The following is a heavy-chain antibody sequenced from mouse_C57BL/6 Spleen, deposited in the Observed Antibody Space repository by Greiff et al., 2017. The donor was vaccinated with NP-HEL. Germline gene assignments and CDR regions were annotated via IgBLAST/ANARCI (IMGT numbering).Heavy chain of an antibody. V-gene: IGHV1-76*01. CDR2: IYPGSGNT. J-gene: IGHJ4*01. CDR3: ASHIVTPPYYAMDY. Sequence: QVQLQQSGAELVRPGASVKLSCKASGYTFTDYYINWVKQRPGQGLEWIARIYPGSGNTYYNEKFKGKATLTAEKSSSTAYMQLISLTSEDSAVYFCASHIVTPPYYAMDYWGQGTSVTVSS. CDR1: GYTFTDYY. D-gene: IGHD2-5*01.